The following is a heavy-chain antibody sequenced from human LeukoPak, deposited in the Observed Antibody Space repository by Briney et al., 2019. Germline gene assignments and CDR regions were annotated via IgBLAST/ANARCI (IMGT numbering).Heavy chain of an antibody. J-gene: IGHJ5*02. D-gene: IGHD3-9*01. V-gene: IGHV3-30-3*01. CDR1: GFTFSSYA. CDR3: ARGLILRYFDWWGLNWFGP. CDR2: ISYDGSNK. Sequence: PGRSLRLSCAASGFTFSSYAMHWVRQAPGKGLEWVAVISYDGSNKYYADSVKGRFTISRDNSKNTLYLQMNSLRAEDTAVYYCARGLILRYFDWWGLNWFGPWGQGTLVTVSS.